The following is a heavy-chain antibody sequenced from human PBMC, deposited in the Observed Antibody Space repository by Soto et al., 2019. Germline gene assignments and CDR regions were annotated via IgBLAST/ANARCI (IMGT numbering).Heavy chain of an antibody. CDR1: YGSISSGGYY. Sequence: SETLSLTCTVSYGSISSGGYYWSWIRQHPGKGLEWIGHIHYSGSIHYNPSLKSRAIISVDMSKNQFSLKLTSVTAADTAVYYCARGRPDFSSSSRARGNLDHWGQGALVTVSS. CDR2: IHYSGSI. CDR3: ARGRPDFSSSSRARGNLDH. V-gene: IGHV4-31*03. J-gene: IGHJ4*02. D-gene: IGHD6-6*01.